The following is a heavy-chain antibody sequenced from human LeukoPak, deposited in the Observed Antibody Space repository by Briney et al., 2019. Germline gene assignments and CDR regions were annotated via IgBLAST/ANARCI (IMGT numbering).Heavy chain of an antibody. V-gene: IGHV4-39*01. Sequence: SETLSLTCTVSGGSISSSDYYWGWIRQPPGKALEWIGTIHYDGTTYYNPSLKSRVTISVDTSNNQFSLKVTSATAADTAVFYCARRPGSGWFFDYWGQGTLATVSS. CDR2: IHYDGTT. D-gene: IGHD6-19*01. CDR1: GGSISSSDYY. CDR3: ARRPGSGWFFDY. J-gene: IGHJ4*02.